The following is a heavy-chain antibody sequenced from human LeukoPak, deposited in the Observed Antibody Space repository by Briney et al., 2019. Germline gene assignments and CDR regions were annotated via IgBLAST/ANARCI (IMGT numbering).Heavy chain of an antibody. D-gene: IGHD4-17*01. V-gene: IGHV3-64*01. J-gene: IGHJ3*02. CDR3: ARPRYGDYYAFDI. CDR2: VSSNGGST. CDR1: GFTFSTYG. Sequence: GGSLRLSCAASGFTFSTYGMHWVRQAPGKGLEYVSSVSSNGGSTYYANSVKGRFTISRDNSKNTLYLQMGSLRAEDMAVYYCARPRYGDYYAFDIWGQVTMVTVSS.